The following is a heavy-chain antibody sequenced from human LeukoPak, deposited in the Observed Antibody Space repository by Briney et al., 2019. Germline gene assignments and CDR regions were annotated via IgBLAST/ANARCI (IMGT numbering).Heavy chain of an antibody. CDR1: GFTFSSYS. J-gene: IGHJ4*02. Sequence: GGSLRLSCVASGFTFSSYSMNWVRQAPGKGLEWVSSISSSSSYIYYADSVKGRFTISRDNAKNSLYLQMNSLRAEDTAVYYCARSNDYYDSSGKLLDYWGQGTLVTVSS. V-gene: IGHV3-21*01. D-gene: IGHD3-22*01. CDR3: ARSNDYYDSSGKLLDY. CDR2: ISSSSSYI.